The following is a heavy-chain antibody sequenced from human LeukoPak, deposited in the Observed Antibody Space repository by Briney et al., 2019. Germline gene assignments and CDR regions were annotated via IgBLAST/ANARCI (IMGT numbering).Heavy chain of an antibody. CDR2: IYYSGST. J-gene: IGHJ5*02. V-gene: IGHV4-59*01. CDR1: GGSFSGYY. Sequence: SETLSLTCAVYGGSFSGYYWSWIRQPPGKGLEWIGYIYYSGSTNYNPSLKSRVTISVDTSKNQFSLKLSSVTAADTAVYYCARDLPDGPGRFDPWGQGTLVTVSS. CDR3: ARDLPDGPGRFDP.